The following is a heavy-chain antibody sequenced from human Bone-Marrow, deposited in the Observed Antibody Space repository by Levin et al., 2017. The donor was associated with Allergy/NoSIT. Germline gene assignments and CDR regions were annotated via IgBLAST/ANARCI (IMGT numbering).Heavy chain of an antibody. D-gene: IGHD6-19*01. J-gene: IGHJ6*02. CDR1: GGSISSYH. CDR2: IYYSGST. CDR3: ARDRVIAVAGTKDKYYYYGMDV. Sequence: SQTLSLTCTVSGGSISSYHWSWIRQPPGKGLQWIGYIYYSGSTKYNPSLKSRVTISVDTSKNQFSLKLGSVTAADTAVYYCARDRVIAVAGTKDKYYYYGMDVWGQGTTVTVSS. V-gene: IGHV4-59*01.